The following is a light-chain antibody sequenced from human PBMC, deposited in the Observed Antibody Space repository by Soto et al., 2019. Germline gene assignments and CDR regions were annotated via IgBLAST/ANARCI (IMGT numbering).Light chain of an antibody. CDR3: SSYTAYTTYV. Sequence: QSALTQPASVSGAPGQSITISCTGTDSDVGAFNYVSWYQQFAGKAPKLIIYDVSSRPSGISNRFSGSKSDNTASLTISGLQAEDEADYFCSSYTAYTTYVFGTGTKLTV. J-gene: IGLJ1*01. V-gene: IGLV2-14*03. CDR2: DVS. CDR1: DSDVGAFNY.